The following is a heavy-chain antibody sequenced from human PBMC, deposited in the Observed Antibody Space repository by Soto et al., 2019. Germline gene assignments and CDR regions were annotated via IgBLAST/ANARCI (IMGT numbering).Heavy chain of an antibody. CDR1: GYTFTNFG. CDR3: ARGQSYDWFDP. J-gene: IGHJ5*02. V-gene: IGHV1-18*01. CDR2: ISAYNGNT. Sequence: ASVKVSCKASGYTFTNFGISWVRQAPGQGLEWMGWISAYNGNTNYAQKLQGRDTMTTDTSTSTAYMELRSLRSDDTAVYYCARGQSYDWFDPWGQGTLVTVSS. D-gene: IGHD4-17*01.